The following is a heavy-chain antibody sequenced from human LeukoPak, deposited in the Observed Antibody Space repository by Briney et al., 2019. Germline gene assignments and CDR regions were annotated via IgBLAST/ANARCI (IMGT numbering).Heavy chain of an antibody. CDR3: AREDCSGGSCFLDY. CDR1: GFTFSDYY. CDR2: ISTSSDFT. J-gene: IGHJ4*02. V-gene: IGHV3-11*06. D-gene: IGHD2-15*01. Sequence: GGSLRLSCAASGFTFSDYYMSCIRQAPGKGLEWVSYISTSSDFTNYADSVKGRFTISRDNAKNSLYLQMNSLRAEDTAVYYCAREDCSGGSCFLDYWGQGTLVTVSS.